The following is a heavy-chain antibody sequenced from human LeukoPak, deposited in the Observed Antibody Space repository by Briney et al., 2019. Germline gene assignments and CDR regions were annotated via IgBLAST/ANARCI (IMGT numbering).Heavy chain of an antibody. V-gene: IGHV4-39*01. CDR3: ARRHYDFWSGYYGQFDY. J-gene: IGHJ4*02. Sequence: PSETLSLTCTVSGDPISSSSYYWGWIRQPPGKGLEWVGRSYYSGSTKYNPSLMRRVTISVGTSKSQFSLTLSSVTAADTAVYYCARRHYDFWSGYYGQFDYWGQGTLVTVSS. D-gene: IGHD3-3*01. CDR2: SYYSGST. CDR1: GDPISSSSYY.